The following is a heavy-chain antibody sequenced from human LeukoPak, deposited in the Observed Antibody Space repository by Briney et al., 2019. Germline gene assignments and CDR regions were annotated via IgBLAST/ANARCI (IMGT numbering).Heavy chain of an antibody. V-gene: IGHV4-59*01. CDR1: DGSISSYY. J-gene: IGHJ1*01. CDR3: ARGRWGYCSSTSCYSYFQH. CDR2: IYYSGST. Sequence: SETLSLTCTVSDGSISSYYWSWIRQPPGKGLEWIGYIYYSGSTNYNPSLKSRVTISVDTSKNQFSLKLSSVTAADTAVYYCARGRWGYCSSTSCYSYFQHWGQGTLVTVSS. D-gene: IGHD2-2*02.